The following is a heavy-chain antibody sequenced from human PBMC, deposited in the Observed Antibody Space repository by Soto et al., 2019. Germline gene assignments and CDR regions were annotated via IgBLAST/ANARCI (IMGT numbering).Heavy chain of an antibody. Sequence: PGGSLRLSCAASVFTFSSYAMSWVRQAPGKWLEWFSAISVSGCRTXXADSVKGRXTISRYNSKNTXNLQMXSLRAEDTAIYYCAKLSSFWRGYKDYWGXGX. J-gene: IGHJ4*02. D-gene: IGHD3-3*01. V-gene: IGHV3-23*01. CDR1: VFTFSSYA. CDR3: AKLSSFWRGYKDY. CDR2: ISVSGCRT.